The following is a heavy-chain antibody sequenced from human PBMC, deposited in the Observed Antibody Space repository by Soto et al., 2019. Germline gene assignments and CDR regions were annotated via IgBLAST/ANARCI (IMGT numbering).Heavy chain of an antibody. CDR3: AKDLGYYYGSADY. CDR1: GFTFSSYA. J-gene: IGHJ4*02. CDR2: ISGSGGST. V-gene: IGHV3-23*01. Sequence: EVPLLESGGGLVQPGGSLRLSCAASGFTFSSYAMSWVRQAPGKGLEWVSAISGSGGSTYYADSVKGRFTISRDNSKNTLYLQMNSLRAEDTAVYYCAKDLGYYYGSADYWGQGTLVTVSS. D-gene: IGHD3-10*01.